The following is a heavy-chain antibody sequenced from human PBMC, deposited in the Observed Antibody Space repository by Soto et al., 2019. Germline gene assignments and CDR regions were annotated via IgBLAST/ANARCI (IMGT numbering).Heavy chain of an antibody. D-gene: IGHD2-2*01. CDR3: ASSPRGYCSRASCRDLCEYYGMDV. V-gene: IGHV5-10-1*01. CDR1: GYSFTSYW. Sequence: PGESLKISCKGSGYSFTSYWISWVRQMPGKGLEWMGRIDPSDSYTNYSPSFQGHVTISADKSISTAYLQWSSLKASDTAMYYCASSPRGYCSRASCRDLCEYYGMDVWGQRTTVTVSS. J-gene: IGHJ6*02. CDR2: IDPSDSYT.